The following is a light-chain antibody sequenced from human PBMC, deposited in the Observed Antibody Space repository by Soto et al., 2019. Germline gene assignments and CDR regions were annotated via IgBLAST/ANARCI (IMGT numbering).Light chain of an antibody. J-gene: IGKJ2*01. CDR1: HSLLYNSIHY. Sequence: VVTQFPDSLTVSLGERAAIDCKSSHSLLYNSIHYLAWYQQKPGQPPKLLIYWSSTRESGVPARFSGSGSGTNFTLTISGLQAEDAAVYYCQQYYTTPYTFGQGTKLAI. CDR3: QQYYTTPYT. CDR2: WSS. V-gene: IGKV4-1*01.